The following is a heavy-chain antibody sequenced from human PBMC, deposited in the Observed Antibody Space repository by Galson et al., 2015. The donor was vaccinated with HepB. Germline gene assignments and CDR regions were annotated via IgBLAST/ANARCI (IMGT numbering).Heavy chain of an antibody. D-gene: IGHD2-15*01. CDR3: ARHSRESNRWSYFDH. V-gene: IGHV5-51*01. Sequence: QSGAEVKKPGESLKISCKGSGYSFTTYWIGWVRQKPGKGLEWMGFIYPGDSDSRYSPSFQGQVTISADKSISTAYLQWSSLKASDTAMYYCARHSRESNRWSYFDHWGQGTLVTVSS. J-gene: IGHJ4*02. CDR1: GYSFTTYW. CDR2: IYPGDSDS.